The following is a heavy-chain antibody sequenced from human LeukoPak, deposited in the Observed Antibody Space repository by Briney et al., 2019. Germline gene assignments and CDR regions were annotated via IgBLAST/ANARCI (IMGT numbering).Heavy chain of an antibody. Sequence: TSETLSLTCTVSGGSISSYYWSWIRQPPGKGLEWIGYIYYSGSTNYNPSLKSRVTISVDTSKNQFSLKLSSVTAADTAVYYCARHEGAAFDIWGQGTMVTVSS. CDR3: ARHEGAAFDI. CDR1: GGSISSYY. CDR2: IYYSGST. V-gene: IGHV4-59*08. J-gene: IGHJ3*02.